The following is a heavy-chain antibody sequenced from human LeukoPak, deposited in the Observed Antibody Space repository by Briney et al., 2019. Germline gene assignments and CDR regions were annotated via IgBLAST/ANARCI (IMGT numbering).Heavy chain of an antibody. CDR2: ISSSSSYI. CDR1: GFTFSTFT. J-gene: IGHJ4*02. V-gene: IGHV3-21*01. D-gene: IGHD2-15*01. CDR3: ARASWGSAVVLAATASDF. Sequence: PGGSLRLSCVVSGFTFSTFTMNWVRQAPGKGLEWVSCISSSSSYIYYADSVKGRFTISRDNAKNSLYLQMNSLRAEDTAVYYCARASWGSAVVLAATASDFWGQGTLVTVSS.